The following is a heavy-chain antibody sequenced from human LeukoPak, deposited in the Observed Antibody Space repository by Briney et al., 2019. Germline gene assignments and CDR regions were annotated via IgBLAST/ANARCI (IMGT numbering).Heavy chain of an antibody. CDR3: ARDYCGYEDGFDP. V-gene: IGHV4-59*01. Sequence: ASETLSLTCNVSGGSIRGYYWSWIRRPPEKGLEWLGYIYSSGSTNYNPSLRSRVTISVDTSKNQFSLKLSSVTAADTAVYYCARDYCGYEDGFDPWGQGTLVTVSS. J-gene: IGHJ5*02. CDR1: GGSIRGYY. CDR2: IYSSGST. D-gene: IGHD5-12*01.